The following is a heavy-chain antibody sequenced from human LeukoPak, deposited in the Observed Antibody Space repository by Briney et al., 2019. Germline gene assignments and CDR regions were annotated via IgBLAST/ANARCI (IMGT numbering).Heavy chain of an antibody. V-gene: IGHV4-59*06. D-gene: IGHD1-14*01. Sequence: SETLSLTCTVSGGSISSHYWSWIRQHPGKGLEWIGYIYYSGSTYYNPSLKSRVTISVDTSKNQFSLKLSSVTAADTAVYYCARAIGSLAGFDYWGQGTLVTVSS. CDR3: ARAIGSLAGFDY. J-gene: IGHJ4*02. CDR1: GGSISSHY. CDR2: IYYSGST.